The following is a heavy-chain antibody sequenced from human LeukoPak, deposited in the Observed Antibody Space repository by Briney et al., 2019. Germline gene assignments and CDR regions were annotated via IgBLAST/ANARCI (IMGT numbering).Heavy chain of an antibody. CDR2: MYYSGST. CDR1: GGSISSGDYY. J-gene: IGHJ4*02. V-gene: IGHV4-31*03. D-gene: IGHD5-24*01. Sequence: PSETLSLTCTVSGGSISSGDYYWSWIRQHPGKGLEWIGYMYYSGSTDYNPSLKSRVSISMDSSKNQFSLNLSSVTAADTAVYYCARVPGRWLQFFDYWGQGTLVTVSS. CDR3: ARVPGRWLQFFDY.